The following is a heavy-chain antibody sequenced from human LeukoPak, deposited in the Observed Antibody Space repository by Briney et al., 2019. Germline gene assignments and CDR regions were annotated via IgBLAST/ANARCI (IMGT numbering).Heavy chain of an antibody. V-gene: IGHV3-23*01. D-gene: IGHD2-15*01. CDR3: ARDRPASGYIYCSGGSCYDAFDI. J-gene: IGHJ3*02. CDR1: GFTFSSYA. Sequence: HTGGSLRLSCAASGFTFSSYAMSWVRQAPGKGLEWVSAISGSGGSTYYADSVKGRFTISRDNSKNTLYLQMNSLRAEDTAVYYCARDRPASGYIYCSGGSCYDAFDIWGQGTMVTVSS. CDR2: ISGSGGST.